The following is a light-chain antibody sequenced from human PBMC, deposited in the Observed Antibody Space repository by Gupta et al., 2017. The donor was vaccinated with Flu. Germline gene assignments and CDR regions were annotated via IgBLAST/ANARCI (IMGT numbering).Light chain of an antibody. CDR1: SSDVGSYNS. V-gene: IGLV2-18*01. Sequence: SALTQPPSVSGSRGQSGSITCTGTSSDVGSYNSVSWYQQPPSAPPNLMISEVSNPPSGVPDRFYASSSGNTAPLTISRLPAEDAAYYYATLYTSSSLYVFGAGTKLTVL. CDR2: EVS. CDR3: TLYTSSSLYV. J-gene: IGLJ1*01.